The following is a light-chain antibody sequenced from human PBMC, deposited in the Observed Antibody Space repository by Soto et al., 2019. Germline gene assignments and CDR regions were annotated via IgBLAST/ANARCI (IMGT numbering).Light chain of an antibody. J-gene: IGKJ2*01. CDR3: HQTYTTHLNT. CDR1: QPISTY. V-gene: IGKV1-39*01. CDR2: AAS. Sequence: DVQMTQSPFFLSTSVGDTIAITCRASQPISTYLNWYQHKPGKAPKLLIRAASILQRGVPSRFSGIGSGTHFPLTISNLLLDDCKTFFCHQTYTTHLNTFSQGT.